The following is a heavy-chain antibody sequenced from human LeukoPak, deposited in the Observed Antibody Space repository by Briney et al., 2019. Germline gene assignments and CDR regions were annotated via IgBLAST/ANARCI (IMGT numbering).Heavy chain of an antibody. J-gene: IGHJ4*02. CDR3: ARAGRLGYFDY. CDR2: ISYDGSNK. CDR1: GFTFSSYG. D-gene: IGHD6-19*01. Sequence: PGGSLRLSCAASGFTFSSYGMHWVRQAPGKGLEWVAVISYDGSNKYYADSVKGRFTISRDNAKNTLYLQMNSLRAEDTAVYYCARAGRLGYFDYWGQGTLVTVSS. V-gene: IGHV3-30*03.